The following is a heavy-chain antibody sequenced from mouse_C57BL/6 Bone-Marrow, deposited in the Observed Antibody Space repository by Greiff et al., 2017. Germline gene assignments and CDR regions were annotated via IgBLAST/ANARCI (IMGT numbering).Heavy chain of an antibody. Sequence: EVQLQESGPGLAKPSQTLSLTCSVTGYSITSDYWNWIRKFPGNKLEYMGYISYSGSTYYNPSLKSRISITRDTSKNQYYLQLNSVNNEDTATCYCAGRNGSSYYFDYWGQGTTLTVSS. D-gene: IGHD1-1*01. CDR3: AGRNGSSYYFDY. CDR2: ISYSGST. V-gene: IGHV3-8*01. J-gene: IGHJ2*01. CDR1: GYSITSDY.